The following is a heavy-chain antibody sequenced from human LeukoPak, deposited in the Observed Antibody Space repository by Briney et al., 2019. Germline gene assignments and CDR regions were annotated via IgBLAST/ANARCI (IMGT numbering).Heavy chain of an antibody. V-gene: IGHV4-39*01. CDR2: IYSNGHI. Sequence: SETLSLTCSVSSDSITSSSYLWVWVRQPPGKGLEWIGDIYSNGHISYNPSLKTRAAISVDTSKNQFSLNLSSVTAADTAVYYCARRHYGSGNIDSWGQGTLVTVSS. J-gene: IGHJ4*02. D-gene: IGHD3-10*01. CDR1: SDSITSSSYL. CDR3: ARRHYGSGNIDS.